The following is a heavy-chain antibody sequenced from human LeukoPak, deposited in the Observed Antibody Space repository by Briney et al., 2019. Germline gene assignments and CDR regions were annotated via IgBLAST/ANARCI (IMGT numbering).Heavy chain of an antibody. V-gene: IGHV3-33*01. D-gene: IGHD3-10*01. Sequence: GGSLRLSCAASGLTFSSYGMHWVRQAPGKGLEWVAVIWYDGSNKYYADSVKGRFTISRDSSKNTLYLQMNSLRAEDTAVYYCASLGTGSGSYSSDYWGQGTLVTVSS. J-gene: IGHJ4*02. CDR3: ASLGTGSGSYSSDY. CDR2: IWYDGSNK. CDR1: GLTFSSYG.